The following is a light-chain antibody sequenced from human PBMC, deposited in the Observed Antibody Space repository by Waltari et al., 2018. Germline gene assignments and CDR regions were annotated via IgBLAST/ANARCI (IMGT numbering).Light chain of an antibody. Sequence: EVVMTQAPATLSVSPGEGAALSCRASQYIGTTLAWYQQNRGRAPRLLIYGASTRAAGVPGSFSGSGSGSEFTLTITSLQSDDFAVYFCQQYNDWPLTFGQGTRLEIK. CDR2: GAS. CDR1: QYIGTT. V-gene: IGKV3-15*01. CDR3: QQYNDWPLT. J-gene: IGKJ5*01.